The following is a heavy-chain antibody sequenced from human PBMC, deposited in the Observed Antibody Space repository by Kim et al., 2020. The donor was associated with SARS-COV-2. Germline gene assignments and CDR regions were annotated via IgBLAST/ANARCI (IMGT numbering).Heavy chain of an antibody. CDR1: GFTFDDYA. CDR2: ISGDGGST. Sequence: GGSLRLSCAASGFTFDDYAMHWVRQAPGKGLEWVSLISGDGGSTYYADSVKGRFTISRDNNKNSLYLQMNSLRTEDTALYYCAKDKAPYDSGSYYFDYWGQGTLVTVSS. V-gene: IGHV3-43*02. D-gene: IGHD3-22*01. J-gene: IGHJ4*02. CDR3: AKDKAPYDSGSYYFDY.